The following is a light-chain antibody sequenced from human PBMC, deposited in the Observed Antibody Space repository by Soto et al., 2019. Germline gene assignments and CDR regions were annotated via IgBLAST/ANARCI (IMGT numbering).Light chain of an antibody. V-gene: IGLV1-51*01. J-gene: IGLJ2*01. CDR3: GTWDASLSAEI. Sequence: QSVLTQPPSVSAAPRQKVTISCAGSTCNIGNNYVSWYQQLPGTAPKLLIYDNIKRPSGIPDRFSGSRSGTSATLTISGLQTWDEADYYCGTWDASLSAEIFGGGTKLTVL. CDR1: TCNIGNNY. CDR2: DNI.